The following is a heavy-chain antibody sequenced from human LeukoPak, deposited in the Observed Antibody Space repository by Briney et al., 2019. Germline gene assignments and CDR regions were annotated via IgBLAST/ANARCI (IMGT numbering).Heavy chain of an antibody. CDR1: GFTFSSYN. J-gene: IGHJ4*02. V-gene: IGHV3-21*01. D-gene: IGHD1-26*01. CDR3: ARDGIVTRVDY. Sequence: GGSLRLSCAASGFTFSSYNMNWVRQAPGKGLEWVSSISSSSSYIYYVDSVKGRFTISRDNAKNSLYLQMNSLRAEDTAVYYCARDGIVTRVDYWGQGTLVTVSS. CDR2: ISSSSSYI.